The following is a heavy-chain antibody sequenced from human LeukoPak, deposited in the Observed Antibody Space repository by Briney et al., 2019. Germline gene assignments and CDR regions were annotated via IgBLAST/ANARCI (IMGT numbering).Heavy chain of an antibody. CDR3: GRVPPTVTASYWYFDL. D-gene: IGHD4-17*01. J-gene: IGHJ2*01. Sequence: PGGSLRLSCAASGFTFSSYSMNWVRQAPGKGLKWVSSISSSSSYIYYADSVKGRFTISRDNAKNSLYLQMNSLRAEDTAVYYCGRVPPTVTASYWYFDLWGRGTLVTVSS. CDR2: ISSSSSYI. CDR1: GFTFSSYS. V-gene: IGHV3-21*04.